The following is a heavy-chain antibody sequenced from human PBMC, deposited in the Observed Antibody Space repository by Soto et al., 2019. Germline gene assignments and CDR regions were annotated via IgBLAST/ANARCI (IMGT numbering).Heavy chain of an antibody. CDR3: ARRPMVSTAFFDY. J-gene: IGHJ4*02. V-gene: IGHV1-18*01. Sequence: QVQLVQSGAEVKKPGASVKVSCKASGYTFTSYGISWVRQAPGQGLGWMGWISAYNGNTNYAQKLQGRVTMNTDKTTMTAHMEMRSVRSDDTAVYYCARRPMVSTAFFDYWAQGTLVTVSS. CDR1: GYTFTSYG. D-gene: IGHD3-22*01. CDR2: ISAYNGNT.